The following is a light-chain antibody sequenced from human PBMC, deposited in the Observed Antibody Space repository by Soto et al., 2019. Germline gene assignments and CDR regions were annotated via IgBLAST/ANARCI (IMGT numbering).Light chain of an antibody. Sequence: DIQLTQSPASLSASVGDRVSITCRASQNIRPKLNWYQHQPGKAPKLLIYDASTLESGVPSRFSGSVSGTEFTFSITSLKPEYVGTYYCQHCYMGWTFGQGTKVDFK. J-gene: IGKJ1*01. V-gene: IGKV1-5*01. CDR1: QNIRPK. CDR3: QHCYMGWT. CDR2: DAS.